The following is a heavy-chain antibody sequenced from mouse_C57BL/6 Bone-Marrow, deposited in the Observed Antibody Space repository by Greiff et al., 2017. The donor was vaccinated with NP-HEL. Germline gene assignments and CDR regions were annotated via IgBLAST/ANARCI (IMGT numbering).Heavy chain of an antibody. CDR3: AREGYGYDYAMDY. D-gene: IGHD2-2*01. CDR2: ISDGGSYT. J-gene: IGHJ4*01. Sequence: DVKLVESGGGLVKPGGSLKLSCAASGFTFSSYAMSWVRQTPEKRLEWVATISDGGSYTYYPDNVKGRFTISRDNAKNNLYLQMSHLKSEDTAMYYCAREGYGYDYAMDYWGQGTSVTVSS. CDR1: GFTFSSYA. V-gene: IGHV5-4*01.